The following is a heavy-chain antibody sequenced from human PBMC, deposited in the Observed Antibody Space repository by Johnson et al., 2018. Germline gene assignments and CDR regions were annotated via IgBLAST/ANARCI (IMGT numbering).Heavy chain of an antibody. CDR1: GGTFSSYA. CDR2: IIPIFGTA. V-gene: IGHV1-69*01. D-gene: IGHD3-22*01. CDR3: ARARYDTSGYSIQH. J-gene: IGHJ1*01. Sequence: QVQLVESGAEVKKPGSSVKVSCKASGGTFSSYAISWVRQAPGQGLEWMGGIIPIFGTANYAQKLQGRDTITADESTSTAYMERSSLRSENTAVYYCARARYDTSGYSIQHWGQGTLVNVSS.